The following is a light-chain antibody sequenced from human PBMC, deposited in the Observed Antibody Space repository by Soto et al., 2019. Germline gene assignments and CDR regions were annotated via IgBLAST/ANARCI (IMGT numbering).Light chain of an antibody. CDR3: QQYGSSPLT. CDR1: QSVSSNL. J-gene: IGKJ4*01. Sequence: EIVLTQSRGTLSLSPGQRATLSCRASQSVSSNLLAWYQEKPGQAPRLLIYGASSRATGIPDRFSGSRSGTDFTLTISRLEPEDFAVYYCQQYGSSPLTFGGGTKGDIK. CDR2: GAS. V-gene: IGKV3-20*01.